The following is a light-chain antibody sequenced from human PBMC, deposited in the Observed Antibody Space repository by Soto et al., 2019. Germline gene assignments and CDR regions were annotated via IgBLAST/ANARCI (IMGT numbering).Light chain of an antibody. V-gene: IGKV3-15*01. CDR3: QRYNNWPLT. CDR1: QSVSSN. J-gene: IGKJ4*01. Sequence: EIVMTQSPATLSVSPGERATLSCRASQSVSSNLAWYQQKPGQAPRLLIYGASTRATGIPTRFSGSGSGTEFTLTISSLQSEDSAVYYCQRYNNWPLTFGGGTKVEIK. CDR2: GAS.